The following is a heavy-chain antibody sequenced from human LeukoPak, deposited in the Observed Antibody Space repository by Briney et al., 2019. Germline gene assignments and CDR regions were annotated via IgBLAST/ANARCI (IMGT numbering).Heavy chain of an antibody. Sequence: ASVKVSCKTSGYTFTGYYMHWVRQAPGQGLEWMGWINPNSGGTNYAQKFQGRVTMTRDTTISTAYMELSRLRSDDTAVYYCARDVSSPSSWWFDPWGQGTLVIVSS. CDR3: ARDVSSPSSWWFDP. D-gene: IGHD2-2*01. J-gene: IGHJ5*02. CDR1: GYTFTGYY. V-gene: IGHV1-2*02. CDR2: INPNSGGT.